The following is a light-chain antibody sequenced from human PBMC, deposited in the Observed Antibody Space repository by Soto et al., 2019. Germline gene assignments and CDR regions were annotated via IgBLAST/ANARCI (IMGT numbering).Light chain of an antibody. CDR3: SSYTGSSTPHVV. CDR2: DVS. J-gene: IGLJ2*01. CDR1: SSDVGYYNY. V-gene: IGLV2-14*03. Sequence: QSALTQPASVSGSPGQSITISCTGTSSDVGYYNYVSWYQQHPGKAPKLMIYDVSNRPSGVSDRFSGSKSGNMASLTISGLQAEDEADYYCSSYTGSSTPHVVFGGGTKLTVL.